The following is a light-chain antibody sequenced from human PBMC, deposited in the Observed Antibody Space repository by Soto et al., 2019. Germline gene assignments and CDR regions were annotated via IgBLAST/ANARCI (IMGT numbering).Light chain of an antibody. J-gene: IGKJ5*01. CDR1: QSISSY. V-gene: IGKV3-11*01. CDR2: DAS. CDR3: QQRSDWPPST. Sequence: IVLTESPGTLSLSPAARATLSCRASQSISSYLAWYQQKPGQSPRLLIYDASNRATGIPARLSGSGSGTDFTLTIISLEPEDFAVYYCQQRSDWPPSTFGQGTRLEIK.